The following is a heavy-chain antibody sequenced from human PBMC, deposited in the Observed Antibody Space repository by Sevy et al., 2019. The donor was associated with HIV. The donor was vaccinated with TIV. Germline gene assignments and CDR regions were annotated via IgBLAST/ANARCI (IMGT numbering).Heavy chain of an antibody. D-gene: IGHD3-3*01. CDR3: GKAWRIGPLHYYNYMDV. CDR1: GFTFADYA. V-gene: IGHV3-9*01. CDR2: ISWNSGSV. Sequence: SLRLSCAASGFTFADYAMHWVRQAPGKGLEGVSGISWNSGSVGYADSVKGRFTISRDNAKNSLYLQMNRLRAEDTALYYCGKAWRIGPLHYYNYMDVWGKGTTVHVSS. J-gene: IGHJ6*03.